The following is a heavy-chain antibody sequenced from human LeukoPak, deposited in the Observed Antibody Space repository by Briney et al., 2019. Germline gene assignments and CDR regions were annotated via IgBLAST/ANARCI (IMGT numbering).Heavy chain of an antibody. D-gene: IGHD3-10*01. J-gene: IGHJ4*02. CDR1: GGSFSGYY. CDR3: ARQAAFPLWFGALYYFDY. V-gene: IGHV4-34*01. Sequence: SETLSLTCAVYGGSFSGYYWSWIRQPPGKGLEWIGEINHSGSTNYNPSLKSRVTISVDTSKNQFSLKLSSVTAADTAVYYCARQAAFPLWFGALYYFDYWGQGTLVTVSS. CDR2: INHSGST.